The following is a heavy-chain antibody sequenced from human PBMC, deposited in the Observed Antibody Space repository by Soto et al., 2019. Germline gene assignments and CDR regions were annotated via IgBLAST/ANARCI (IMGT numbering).Heavy chain of an antibody. V-gene: IGHV3-49*04. Sequence: GGSLRLSCTASGFTFGDYAMSWVRQAPGKGLEWVGFIRSKAYGGKTEYAASVKGRFTISRDDSKSIAYLQMNSLKTEDTGVYCCTRGRDDFWSGYYQDYWGQGTLVTVSS. D-gene: IGHD3-3*01. J-gene: IGHJ4*02. CDR3: TRGRDDFWSGYYQDY. CDR1: GFTFGDYA. CDR2: IRSKAYGGKT.